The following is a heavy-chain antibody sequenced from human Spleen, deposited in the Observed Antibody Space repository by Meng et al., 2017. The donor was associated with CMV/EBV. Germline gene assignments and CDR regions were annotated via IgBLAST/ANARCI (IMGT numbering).Heavy chain of an antibody. CDR2: VYNSGST. CDR3: ARGRAGFRDTRTLDY. D-gene: IGHD3-10*01. V-gene: IGHV4-39*07. J-gene: IGHJ4*02. Sequence: SETLSLTCSVSGGSISSSTYYWGWIRQPPGKGLEWIGSVYNSGSTYYDPSLKSRVTISVDTSNNQFSLKLSAVTAADTAVYYCARGRAGFRDTRTLDYWGQGALVTVSS. CDR1: GGSISSSTYY.